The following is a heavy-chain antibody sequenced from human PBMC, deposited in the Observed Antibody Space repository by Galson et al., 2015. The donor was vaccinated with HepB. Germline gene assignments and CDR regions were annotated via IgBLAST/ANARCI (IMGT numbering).Heavy chain of an antibody. CDR1: GGSISSYY. V-gene: IGHV4-59*01. CDR3: ARLPRSLNWFDP. Sequence: SETLSLTCTVSGGSISSYYWSWIRQPPGKGLEWIGYIYYSGSTNYNPSLKSRVTISVDTSKNQFSLKLSSVTAADTAVYYCARLPRSLNWFDPWGQGTLVTVSS. CDR2: IYYSGST. D-gene: IGHD1-26*01. J-gene: IGHJ5*02.